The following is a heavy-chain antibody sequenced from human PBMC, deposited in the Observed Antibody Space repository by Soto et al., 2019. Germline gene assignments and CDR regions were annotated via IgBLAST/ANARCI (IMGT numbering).Heavy chain of an antibody. Sequence: QVQLVESGGGVVQPGRSLRLSCAASGFTFSSYGMHWVRQAPGKGLEWVAVISYDGSNKYYADSVKGRFTISRDNSKNTLYLQRNRLRAEDTAVYYCAKSGSSSWYVFDPWGQGTLVTVSS. V-gene: IGHV3-30*18. CDR3: AKSGSSSWYVFDP. J-gene: IGHJ5*02. CDR1: GFTFSSYG. CDR2: ISYDGSNK. D-gene: IGHD6-13*01.